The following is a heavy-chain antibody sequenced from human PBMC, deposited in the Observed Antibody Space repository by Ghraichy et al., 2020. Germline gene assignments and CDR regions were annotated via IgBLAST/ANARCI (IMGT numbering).Heavy chain of an antibody. CDR1: GFTFSTSW. V-gene: IGHV3-7*01. CDR2: IKQDGSEK. D-gene: IGHD5-18*01. J-gene: IGHJ4*02. Sequence: GESLNISCTASGFTFSTSWMSWVRQAPGKGLEWVTNIKQDGSEKYYVDSVKGRFTISRDNAKNSLYLQMNSLRAEDTAVYYCASLDTATVRGGAYWGQGTPVTVSS. CDR3: ASLDTATVRGGAY.